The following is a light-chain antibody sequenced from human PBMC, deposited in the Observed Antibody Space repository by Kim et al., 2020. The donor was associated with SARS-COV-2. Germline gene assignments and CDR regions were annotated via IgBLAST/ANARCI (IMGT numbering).Light chain of an antibody. CDR1: SSNIGSHF. J-gene: IGLJ2*01. Sequence: GQKVSISCSESSSNIGSHFVSWYQQLPGTVPKLLIYDNDKRPSGIPDRFSGSKSGTSATLGITGLQTGDEADYYCGTWDNSLLGVVFGGGTQLTVL. CDR3: GTWDNSLLGVV. V-gene: IGLV1-51*01. CDR2: DND.